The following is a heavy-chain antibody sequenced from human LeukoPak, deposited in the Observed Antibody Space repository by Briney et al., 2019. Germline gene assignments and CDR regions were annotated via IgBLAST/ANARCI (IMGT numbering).Heavy chain of an antibody. D-gene: IGHD6-6*01. CDR1: GGSVSSSNYY. CDR2: IYYSGST. CDR3: ARPPISARHHYFDY. V-gene: IGHV4-39*01. J-gene: IGHJ4*02. Sequence: SETLSLTCTVSGGSVSSSNYYWGWIRQPPEKGLEWIGSIYYSGSTYYNPSLKSRVTISVDTSKNQFSLKLSSVTAADTAVYYCARPPISARHHYFDYWGQGTLVTVSS.